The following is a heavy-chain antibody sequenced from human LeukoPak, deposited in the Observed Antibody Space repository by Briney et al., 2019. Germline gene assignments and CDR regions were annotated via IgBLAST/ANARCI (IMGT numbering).Heavy chain of an antibody. D-gene: IGHD3-10*01. J-gene: IGHJ6*02. CDR2: IYYSGST. V-gene: IGHV4-59*01. Sequence: SETLSLTCTVSGGSISSYYWSWIRQPPGKGLEWIGYIYYSGSTNYNPSLKSRVTISVDTSKNQFSLKLSSVTAADTAVYYCARNFGRFGNYYGMDVWGQGTTVTVPS. CDR3: ARNFGRFGNYYGMDV. CDR1: GGSISSYY.